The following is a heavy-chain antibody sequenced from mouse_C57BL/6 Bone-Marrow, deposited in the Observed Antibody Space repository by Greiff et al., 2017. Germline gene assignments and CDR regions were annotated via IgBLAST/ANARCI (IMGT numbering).Heavy chain of an antibody. J-gene: IGHJ3*01. CDR2: ISYDGSN. CDR1: GYSITSGYY. D-gene: IGHD3-2*02. CDR3: AREGFPFAY. V-gene: IGHV3-6*01. Sequence: EVKLMESGPGLVKPSQSLSLTCSVTGYSITSGYYWNWIRQFPGNKLEWMGYISYDGSNNYNPSLKNRISITRDTSKNQFFLKLNSVTTEDTATYYCAREGFPFAYWGQGTLVTVSA.